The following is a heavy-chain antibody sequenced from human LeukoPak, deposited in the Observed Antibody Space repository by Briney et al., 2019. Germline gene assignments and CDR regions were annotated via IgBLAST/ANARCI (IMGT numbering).Heavy chain of an antibody. D-gene: IGHD3-3*01. J-gene: IGHJ4*02. CDR1: GFTFSSHW. CDR3: ARSRATIFGVPPCDY. V-gene: IGHV3-7*01. CDR2: IKQDGSDK. Sequence: GGSLRLSCAASGFTFSSHWMAWVRQAPGKGLEWVANIKQDGSDKYYLDSMKGRLTISRDNAKNSLYLQVNSLRAEDTAVYYCARSRATIFGVPPCDYWGQGTLVTVSS.